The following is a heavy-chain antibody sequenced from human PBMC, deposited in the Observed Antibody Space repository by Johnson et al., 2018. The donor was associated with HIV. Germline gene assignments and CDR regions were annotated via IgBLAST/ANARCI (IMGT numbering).Heavy chain of an antibody. CDR2: ISDDGSSK. Sequence: QEQLVESGGGVVQPGRSLRISCAASGFTLSRYAVHWVRQAPGKGLDWVAVISDDGSSKYYADFVQGRFTISRDNSKNTVYLQMNRLRAEDTAVYYCARDRAEVDDPNDAFDIWGQGTVVTVSS. J-gene: IGHJ3*02. V-gene: IGHV3-30*04. D-gene: IGHD1-1*01. CDR1: GFTLSRYA. CDR3: ARDRAEVDDPNDAFDI.